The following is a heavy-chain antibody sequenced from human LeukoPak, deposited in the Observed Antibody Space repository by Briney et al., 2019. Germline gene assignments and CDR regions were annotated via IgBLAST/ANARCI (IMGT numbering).Heavy chain of an antibody. V-gene: IGHV4-59*01. J-gene: IGHJ4*02. CDR2: IYYSGST. CDR1: GGSISSYY. D-gene: IGHD3-10*01. Sequence: SETLSLTCTVSGGSISSYYWSWIRQPPGKGLEWIGYIYYSGSTNYNPSLKSRVTISADTSKNQFSLKLSSVTAADTAVYYCARPENASVRGVPYIFDCWAQGPLVTVS. CDR3: ARPENASVRGVPYIFDC.